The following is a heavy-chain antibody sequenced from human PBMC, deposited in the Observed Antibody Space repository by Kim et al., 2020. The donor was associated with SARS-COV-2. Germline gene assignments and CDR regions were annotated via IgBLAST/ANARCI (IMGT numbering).Heavy chain of an antibody. CDR1: GFTFSSYA. Sequence: GGSLRLSCSASGFTFSSYAMHWVRQAPGKGLEYVSAISSNGGSTYYADSVKGRFTISRDNSKNTLYLQMSSLRAEDTAVYYCVKDAGSGYSGYDYTSYWGQGTLVTVSS. V-gene: IGHV3-64D*06. CDR2: ISSNGGST. J-gene: IGHJ4*02. CDR3: VKDAGSGYSGYDYTSY. D-gene: IGHD5-12*01.